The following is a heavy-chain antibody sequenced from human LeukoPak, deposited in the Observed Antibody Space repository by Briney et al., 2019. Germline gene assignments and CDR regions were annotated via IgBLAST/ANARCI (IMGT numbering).Heavy chain of an antibody. CDR2: ISAYNGNT. J-gene: IGHJ6*02. D-gene: IGHD6-6*01. CDR1: GYTFNSYG. Sequence: ASVKVSCKASGYTFNSYGISWVRLAPGQGLEWMGWISAYNGNTNYAQKFQGRVTMTTDTSTNTAYMELSSLRSEDTAVYYCARGRWTLAARPKNYYGMDVWGQGTTVTVSS. CDR3: ARGRWTLAARPKNYYGMDV. V-gene: IGHV1-18*01.